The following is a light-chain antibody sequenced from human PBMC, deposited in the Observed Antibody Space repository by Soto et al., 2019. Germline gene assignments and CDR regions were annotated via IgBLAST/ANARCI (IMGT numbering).Light chain of an antibody. CDR2: AAS. J-gene: IGKJ2*01. Sequence: DIPLTQSPSSLSASIGDRVTITCRASRSVAWFLTWYQHKPGKAPELLIYAASTLETGVPSRFSGTYSGTDFSLTISNLQPEDFGSYFCQQSYSVPPTFGQGTKV. CDR3: QQSYSVPPT. V-gene: IGKV1-39*01. CDR1: RSVAWF.